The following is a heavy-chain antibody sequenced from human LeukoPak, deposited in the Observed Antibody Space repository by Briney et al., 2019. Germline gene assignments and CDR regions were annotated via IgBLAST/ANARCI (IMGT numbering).Heavy chain of an antibody. CDR1: GFTFNSYG. CDR2: IRYDGSNK. J-gene: IGHJ4*02. Sequence: PGGSLRLSCAASGFTFNSYGMHWVRQAPGKGLEWVAFIRYDGSNKYYADSVKGRFTISRDNSKNTLYLQMNSLRAEDTAVYYCAKDLTYYYGSGKSSWGQGTLVTASS. V-gene: IGHV3-30*02. CDR3: AKDLTYYYGSGKSS. D-gene: IGHD3-10*01.